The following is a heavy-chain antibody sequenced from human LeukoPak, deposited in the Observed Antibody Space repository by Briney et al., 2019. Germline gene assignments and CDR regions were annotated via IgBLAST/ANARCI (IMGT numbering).Heavy chain of an antibody. D-gene: IGHD6-13*01. CDR1: GGSFSGYY. J-gene: IGHJ4*02. CDR3: ARGGQQLGYYFDY. CDR2: INRSGST. V-gene: IGHV4-34*01. Sequence: SETLSLTCAVYGGSFSGYYWSWIRQPPGKGLEWIGEINRSGSTNYNPSLKSRVTISVDTSKNQFSLKLSSVTAADTAVYYCARGGQQLGYYFDYWGQGTLVTVSS.